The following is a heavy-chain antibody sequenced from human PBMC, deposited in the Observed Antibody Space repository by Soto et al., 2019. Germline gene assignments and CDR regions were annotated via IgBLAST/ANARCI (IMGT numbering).Heavy chain of an antibody. D-gene: IGHD2-21*02. J-gene: IGHJ6*02. CDR2: IIPIFGTA. V-gene: IGHV1-69*01. Sequence: QVQLVQSGAEVKKPGSSVKVSCEASGGTFSSYAISWVRQAPGQGLEWMGGIIPIFGTANYAQKFQGRVTITADESTSTAYMELSSLRSEDTAVYYCARASTYCGGDCYPLLDVWGQGTTVTVSS. CDR3: ARASTYCGGDCYPLLDV. CDR1: GGTFSSYA.